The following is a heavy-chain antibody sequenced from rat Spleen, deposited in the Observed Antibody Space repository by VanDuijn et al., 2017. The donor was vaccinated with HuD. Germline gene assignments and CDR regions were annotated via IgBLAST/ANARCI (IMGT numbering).Heavy chain of an antibody. J-gene: IGHJ2*01. Sequence: EVQLVESDGGLVQPGRSLKLSCAASGFTLSDHYMAWVRQAPTKGLEWVATINTGGDYTYYRDSVKGRFTISRDNAENTQYLQMDGLRSEDTATYYCARRITMMALDYWGQGVMVTVSS. V-gene: IGHV5S13*01. D-gene: IGHD1-12*02. CDR3: ARRITMMALDY. CDR1: GFTLSDHY. CDR2: INTGGDYT.